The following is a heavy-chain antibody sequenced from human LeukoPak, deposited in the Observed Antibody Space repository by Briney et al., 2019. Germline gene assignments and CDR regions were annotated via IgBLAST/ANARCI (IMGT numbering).Heavy chain of an antibody. J-gene: IGHJ4*02. Sequence: GGSLRLSCAASGFTFSSYWMHWVRQAPGKGLVWVSRINSDGSSTSYADSVKGRVTISRDNAKNTLYLQMNSLRAEDTAVYYCARGVGGYSYGYLGYWGQGTLVTVSS. CDR2: INSDGSST. D-gene: IGHD5-18*01. V-gene: IGHV3-74*01. CDR3: ARGVGGYSYGYLGY. CDR1: GFTFSSYW.